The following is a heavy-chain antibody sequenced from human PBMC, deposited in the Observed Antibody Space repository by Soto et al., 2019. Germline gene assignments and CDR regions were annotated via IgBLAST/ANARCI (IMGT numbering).Heavy chain of an antibody. D-gene: IGHD3-3*01. CDR3: AKHLPFFGHSFDY. V-gene: IGHV4-59*08. Sequence: SETLSLTCTVSGGSISNYYWTWIRQPPGKGLEWIGYVYYTGTTNYNPSLKSRVTISVDTSKNQFSLKLSSVTAADTAVYYCAKHLPFFGHSFDYWGQGTLVTVSS. CDR2: VYYTGTT. CDR1: GGSISNYY. J-gene: IGHJ4*02.